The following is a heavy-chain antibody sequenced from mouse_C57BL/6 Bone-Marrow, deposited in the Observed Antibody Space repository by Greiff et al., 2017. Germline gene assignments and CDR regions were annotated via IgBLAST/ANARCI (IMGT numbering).Heavy chain of an antibody. Sequence: VQLQQSGAELVRPGTSVKMSCKASGYTFTNYWIGWAKQRPGHGLEWIGDIYPGGGYTNYNEKFKGKATLTADKSSSTAYMQFSSLTSEDSAIYYCARQGVIFYYGSSYDWYFDGWGTVTTVTVSS. CDR2: IYPGGGYT. J-gene: IGHJ1*03. CDR3: ARQGVIFYYGSSYDWYFDG. CDR1: GYTFTNYW. V-gene: IGHV1-63*01. D-gene: IGHD1-1*01.